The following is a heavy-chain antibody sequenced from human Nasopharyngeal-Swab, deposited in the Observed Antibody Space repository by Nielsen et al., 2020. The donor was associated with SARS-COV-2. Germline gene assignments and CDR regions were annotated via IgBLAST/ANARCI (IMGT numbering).Heavy chain of an antibody. Sequence: SGPTLVKPTQTLTLTCTFSGFSLSTGGMCVSWIRQPPGKALEWLARIDWDDDKYYRTSLKTRLTISKDTSKNQVVLTMTNMDPVDTATYYFARGGSGWFYYFDYWGQGTLVTVSS. D-gene: IGHD6-19*01. V-gene: IGHV2-70*11. CDR3: ARGGSGWFYYFDY. CDR2: IDWDDDK. CDR1: GFSLSTGGMC. J-gene: IGHJ4*02.